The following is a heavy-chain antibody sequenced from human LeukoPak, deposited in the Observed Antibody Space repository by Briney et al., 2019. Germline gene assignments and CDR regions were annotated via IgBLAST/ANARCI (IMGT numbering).Heavy chain of an antibody. J-gene: IGHJ6*04. CDR3: ARGPGSGAGLDV. D-gene: IGHD3-3*01. CDR2: IGRTDNS. Sequence: GGSLRLSCAASGFTFTNYDFHWVRQATGKGLEWVSTIGRTDNSYYPGSVKGRFTISGEDAKNSLYLQMNNLRAGDTAVYYCARGPGSGAGLDVWGKGTTVTVSS. CDR1: GFTFTNYD. V-gene: IGHV3-13*01.